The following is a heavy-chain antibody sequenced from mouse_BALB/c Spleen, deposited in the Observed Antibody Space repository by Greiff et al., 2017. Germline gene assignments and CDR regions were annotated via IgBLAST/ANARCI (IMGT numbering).Heavy chain of an antibody. D-gene: IGHD2-3*01. Sequence: EVQVVESGGGLVQPGGSLKLSCAASGFTFSSYGMSWVRQTPDKRLELVATINSNGGSTYYPDSVKGRFTISRDNAKNTLYLQMSSLKSEDTAMYYCARRENDGYYWYFDVWGEGTTVTVSS. CDR3: ARRENDGYYWYFDV. CDR1: GFTFSSYG. J-gene: IGHJ1*01. CDR2: INSNGGST. V-gene: IGHV5-6-3*01.